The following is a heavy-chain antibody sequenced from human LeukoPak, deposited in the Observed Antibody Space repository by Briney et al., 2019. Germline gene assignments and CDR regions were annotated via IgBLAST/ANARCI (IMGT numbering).Heavy chain of an antibody. CDR3: ARVNVDIVATTDYYYYYYMDV. CDR2: INPSGGST. Sequence: ASVKVSCKASGYTFTSYYMHWVRQAPGQGLEWMGIINPSGGSTSYAQKFQGRVTITADKSTSTAYMELSSLRSEDTAVYYCARVNVDIVATTDYYYYYYMDVWGKGTTVTVSS. D-gene: IGHD5-12*01. CDR1: GYTFTSYY. J-gene: IGHJ6*03. V-gene: IGHV1-46*01.